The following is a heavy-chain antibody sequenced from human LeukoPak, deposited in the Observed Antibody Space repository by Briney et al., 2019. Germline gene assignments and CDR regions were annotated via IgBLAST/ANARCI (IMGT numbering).Heavy chain of an antibody. J-gene: IGHJ4*02. CDR3: ARGASDTAMATYYFDY. Sequence: SETLSLTCTVSGGSISTYYWSWIRQPAGKGLEWIGRIYISGRTNYNPSPQSRVHMSVDTSRNQFSLNLRSVTAADTAVYYCARGASDTAMATYYFDYWGQGTLVTVSS. D-gene: IGHD5-18*01. CDR2: IYISGRT. V-gene: IGHV4-4*07. CDR1: GGSISTYY.